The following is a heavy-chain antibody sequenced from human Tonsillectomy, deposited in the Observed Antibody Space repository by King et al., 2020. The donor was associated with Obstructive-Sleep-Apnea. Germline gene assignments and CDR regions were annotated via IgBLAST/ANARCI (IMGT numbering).Heavy chain of an antibody. CDR2: ITWNSDRI. D-gene: IGHD3-22*01. J-gene: IGHJ3*01. CDR3: AKDFHYDNNGYYGLAFDL. V-gene: IGHV3-9*01. CDR1: GFTFDDYA. Sequence: VQLVESGGGLVQPDRSLRLSCAASGFTFDDYAMHWVRQAPGKGLEWVSGITWNSDRIGYGDSVRGRFTISRDNAKKSVYLQMNSLSSEDTALYYCAKDFHYDNNGYYGLAFDLWGQGTMVTVSS.